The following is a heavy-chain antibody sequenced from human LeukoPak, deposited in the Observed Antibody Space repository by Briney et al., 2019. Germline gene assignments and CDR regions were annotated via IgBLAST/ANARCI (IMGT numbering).Heavy chain of an antibody. J-gene: IGHJ4*02. CDR1: GFRFSDYY. V-gene: IGHV3-11*01. CDR2: ISYSGNTI. D-gene: IGHD2-8*01. CDR3: AKDPDCTSGICYTFFDY. Sequence: GGSLRLSCVASGFRFSDYYMNWIRQAPGKGLEWISYISYSGNTIYYGDSVKGRFTISRDNSKNTLYLQMNSLRAEDTAVYYCAKDPDCTSGICYTFFDYWGQGTLVTVSS.